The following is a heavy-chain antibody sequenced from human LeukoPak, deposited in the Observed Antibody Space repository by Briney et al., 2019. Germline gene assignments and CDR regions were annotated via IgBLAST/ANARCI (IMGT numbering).Heavy chain of an antibody. Sequence: SVKVSCKASGGTFSSYAISWVRQAPGQGLEWMGGIIPIFGTANYAQKFQGRVTITADESTSTAYMELSSLRSEDTAVYYCARMGGNRGYMDVWGKGTTVTVSS. V-gene: IGHV1-69*13. J-gene: IGHJ6*03. CDR2: IIPIFGTA. CDR3: ARMGGNRGYMDV. D-gene: IGHD3-10*01. CDR1: GGTFSSYA.